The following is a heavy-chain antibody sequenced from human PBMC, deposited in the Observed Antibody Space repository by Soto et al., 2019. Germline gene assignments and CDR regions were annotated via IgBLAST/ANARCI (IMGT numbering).Heavy chain of an antibody. Sequence: GESLKISCKGSGYRFTSYWISWVRQMHGKGLEWMGRIDPSDSYTNYSPSFQGHVTISADKSISTAYLQWSSLKASDTAMYYCARQDTANYYGMDVWGQGTTVTVSS. CDR3: ARQDTANYYGMDV. V-gene: IGHV5-10-1*01. J-gene: IGHJ6*02. CDR2: IDPSDSYT. CDR1: GYRFTSYW. D-gene: IGHD5-18*01.